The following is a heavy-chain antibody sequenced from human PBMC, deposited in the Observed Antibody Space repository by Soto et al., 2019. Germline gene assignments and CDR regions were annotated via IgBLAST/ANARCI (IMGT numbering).Heavy chain of an antibody. CDR1: GFTFGDYA. Sequence: PGGSLRLSCTASGFTFGDYAMSWFRQAPGKGLEWVSCISGSGGSTYYADSVKGRFTISRDNSKNMLYLQMNSLRAEDTAVYYCAKPRQGAIYYYGMDVWGQGTTVTVSS. V-gene: IGHV3-23*01. CDR2: ISGSGGST. CDR3: AKPRQGAIYYYGMDV. J-gene: IGHJ6*02.